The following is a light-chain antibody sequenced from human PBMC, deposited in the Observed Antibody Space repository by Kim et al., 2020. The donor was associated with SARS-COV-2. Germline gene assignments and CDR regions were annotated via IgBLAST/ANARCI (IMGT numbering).Light chain of an antibody. Sequence: QPVLTQSPSASASLGASVNLTCTLSSGHRSYAIAWHHQQPEKGPRFLMKLNSDGSHSKGDGIPDRFSGSSSGDERYLTISSLQSEDEADYYCQTWGTGIWVFGGGTQLTVL. CDR1: SGHRSYA. CDR2: LNSDGSH. CDR3: QTWGTGIWV. J-gene: IGLJ3*02. V-gene: IGLV4-69*01.